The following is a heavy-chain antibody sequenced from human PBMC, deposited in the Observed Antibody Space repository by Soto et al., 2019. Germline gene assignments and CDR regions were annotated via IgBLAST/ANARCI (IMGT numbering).Heavy chain of an antibody. J-gene: IGHJ5*02. D-gene: IGHD2-21*02. CDR2: IYHSGST. V-gene: IGHV4-30-2*01. CDR3: AVCGGNSGVRFDP. Sequence: SETLSLTCAVSGGSISSGGYSWSWIRQPPGKGLEWIGYIYHSGSTYYNPSLKSRVTISVDRSKNQFSLKLSSVTAADTAVYYCAVCGGNSGVRFDPWGQGTLVTVSS. CDR1: GGSISSGGYS.